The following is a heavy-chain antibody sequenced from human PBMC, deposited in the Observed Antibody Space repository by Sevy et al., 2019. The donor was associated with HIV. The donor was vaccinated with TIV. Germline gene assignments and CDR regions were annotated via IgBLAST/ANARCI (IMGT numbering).Heavy chain of an antibody. CDR2: ISYDGNNK. V-gene: IGHV3-30*04. CDR3: ARDGSSGGLFLKDYYYFGMDV. J-gene: IGHJ6*02. Sequence: GGSLRLSCAASGFIFNSYAMNWVRQAPGKGLEWVAVISYDGNNKYHADSVKDRFTISRDNSKNTLYLQMNSLRAEDTAVYYCARDGSSGGLFLKDYYYFGMDVWGQGTTVTVSS. CDR1: GFIFNSYA. D-gene: IGHD3-16*01.